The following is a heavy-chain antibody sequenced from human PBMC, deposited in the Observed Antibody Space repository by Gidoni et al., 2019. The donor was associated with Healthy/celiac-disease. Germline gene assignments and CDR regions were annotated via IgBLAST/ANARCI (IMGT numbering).Heavy chain of an antibody. D-gene: IGHD3-3*01. J-gene: IGHJ4*02. V-gene: IGHV4-34*01. CDR1: GGSFSGYY. CDR2: INHSGST. CDR3: ARGLRPKAGGFGY. Sequence: QVQLQQWGAGLLKPLESLSLTCAVYGGSFSGYYWTWIRQPPGKGLEWIGEINHSGSTNYNPSLKSRVTISVDTSKNQFSLKLSSVTAADTAVYYCARGLRPKAGGFGYWGQGTLVTVSS.